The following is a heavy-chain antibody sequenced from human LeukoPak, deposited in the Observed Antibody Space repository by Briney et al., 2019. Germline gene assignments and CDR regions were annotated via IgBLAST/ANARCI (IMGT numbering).Heavy chain of an antibody. D-gene: IGHD1-26*01. CDR3: AREIYSGSLYFDY. CDR1: GDSISGYY. Sequence: SETLSLTCTVSGDSISGYYWSWIRQPPGKGLEWIGYIYYSGRTNYNPSLKSRVTISVDTSKNQFSLKLSSVTAADTAVYYCAREIYSGSLYFDYWGQGTLVTVSS. CDR2: IYYSGRT. J-gene: IGHJ4*02. V-gene: IGHV4-59*01.